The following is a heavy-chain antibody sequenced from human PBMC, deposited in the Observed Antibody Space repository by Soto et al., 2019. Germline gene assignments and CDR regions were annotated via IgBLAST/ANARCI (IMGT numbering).Heavy chain of an antibody. V-gene: IGHV3-48*03. J-gene: IGHJ4*02. CDR1: GFTFSSYE. CDR2: ISSSGSTI. CDR3: ARDGPYYYDSSGYAG. D-gene: IGHD3-22*01. Sequence: VQLVESGGGLVQPGGSLRLSCAASGFTFSSYEMNWVRQAPGKGLEWVSYISSSGSTIYYADSVKGRFTISRDNAKNSLYLQMNSLRAEDTAVYYCARDGPYYYDSSGYAGWGQGTLVTVSS.